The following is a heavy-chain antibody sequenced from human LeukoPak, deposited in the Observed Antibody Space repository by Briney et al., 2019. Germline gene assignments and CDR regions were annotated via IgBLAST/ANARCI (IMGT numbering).Heavy chain of an antibody. Sequence: GGSLRLSCGATGFTFSTYDMSWVRQTPGKGLEWVSDISDSGGSTYYADSVKGRFTISRDNSKNTLYLQMNSLRAEDTAVYYCARVSRSSGLPNDYWGQGTLVTVSS. J-gene: IGHJ4*02. CDR3: ARVSRSSGLPNDY. CDR2: ISDSGGST. V-gene: IGHV3-23*01. CDR1: GFTFSTYD. D-gene: IGHD6-19*01.